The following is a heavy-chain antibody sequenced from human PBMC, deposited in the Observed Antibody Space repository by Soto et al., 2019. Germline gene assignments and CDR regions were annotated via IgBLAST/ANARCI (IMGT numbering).Heavy chain of an antibody. D-gene: IGHD2-8*01. CDR3: AKSLDRTLDWFEP. J-gene: IGHJ5*02. V-gene: IGHV3-7*01. Sequence: DSVKGRFTISRDNAKNSLYLQMNSLRAEDTAVYYCAKSLDRTLDWFEPWGQGTLVTVSS.